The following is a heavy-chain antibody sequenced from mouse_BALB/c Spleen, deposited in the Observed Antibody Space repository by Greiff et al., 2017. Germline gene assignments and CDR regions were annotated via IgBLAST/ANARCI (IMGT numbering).Heavy chain of an antibody. CDR2: IWGDGST. J-gene: IGHJ4*01. CDR3: ARVGNYGAMDY. D-gene: IGHD2-1*01. CDR1: GFSLTGYG. V-gene: IGHV2-6-7*01. Sequence: VQLKESGPGLVAPSQSLSITCTVSGFSLTGYGVNWVRQPPGKGLEWLGMIWGDGSTDYNSALKSRLSISKDNSKSQVFLKMNSLQTDDTARYYCARVGNYGAMDYWGQGTSVTVSS.